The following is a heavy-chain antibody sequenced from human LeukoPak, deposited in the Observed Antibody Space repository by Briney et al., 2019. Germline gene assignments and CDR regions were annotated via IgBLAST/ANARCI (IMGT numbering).Heavy chain of an antibody. CDR3: ANEGVAGKMDH. D-gene: IGHD6-19*01. V-gene: IGHV3-53*01. Sequence: GGSLRLSCAASGFTVSSNYMSWVRQAPGKGLEWVSVIYSGGSTYYADSVEGRFTISRDNSKNTLYLQMNSLRAEDTAVYYCANEGVAGKMDHWGQGTLVTVSS. CDR2: IYSGGST. CDR1: GFTVSSNY. J-gene: IGHJ4*02.